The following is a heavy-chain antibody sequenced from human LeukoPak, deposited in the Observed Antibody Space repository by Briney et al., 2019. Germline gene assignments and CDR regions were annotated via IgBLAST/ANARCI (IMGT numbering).Heavy chain of an antibody. D-gene: IGHD5-18*01. J-gene: IGHJ4*02. CDR1: GLTFTSYG. V-gene: IGHV3-30*18. CDR2: VSSDGSNK. CDR3: AKSPAGSWLRGHYFDY. Sequence: GRSLRLSCAASGLTFTSYGMHRVRQAPGKGLEWVAVVSSDGSNKEYADSVKGRFTISRDNSKNTLYLQMNSLRAEDTAVYYCAKSPAGSWLRGHYFDYWGQGTLVTVSS.